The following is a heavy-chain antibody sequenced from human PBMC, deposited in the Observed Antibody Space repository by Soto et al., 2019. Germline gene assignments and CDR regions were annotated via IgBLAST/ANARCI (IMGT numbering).Heavy chain of an antibody. J-gene: IGHJ4*02. D-gene: IGHD6-19*01. V-gene: IGHV4-59*01. CDR2: MYFSGST. Sequence: QVQLQESGPGLVKPSETLSLTCTVSGDSISGSSWSWIRQPPGKGLEWIAYMYFSGSTNYNPSLKSRVIISVDTSKNQVSLKLSSVTAADTAVYYCARGSGWYFHWGQGTLVTVSS. CDR3: ARGSGWYFH. CDR1: GDSISGSS.